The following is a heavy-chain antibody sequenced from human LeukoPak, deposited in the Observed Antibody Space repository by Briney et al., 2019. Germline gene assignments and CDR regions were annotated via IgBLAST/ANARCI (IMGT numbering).Heavy chain of an antibody. V-gene: IGHV4-34*01. J-gene: IGHJ4*02. Sequence: SGTLSLTCAVYGGSFSGYYWSWIRQPPGKGLEWIWEINNSGGTKYNPSLQSRVTISVETSKKNFSLMRSAVPAAETAVYYCASNGGYDSSVCWGQGTLVTVSS. CDR2: INNSGGT. CDR3: ASNGGYDSSVC. D-gene: IGHD3-22*01. CDR1: GGSFSGYY.